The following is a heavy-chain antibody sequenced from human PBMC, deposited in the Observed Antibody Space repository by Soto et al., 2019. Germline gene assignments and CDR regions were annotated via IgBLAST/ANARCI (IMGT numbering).Heavy chain of an antibody. CDR2: IYLNDDK. Sequence: QITLKESGPTLVKPTQTLTLTCTFSGFSLTTPGAGVGWSRQPPGKALECLALIYLNDDKRYSPALKSRLTITEDTSKNPVVLFMTTMYPVDTATYYCAHRGYGDYPGDNCFDPWGQGGPVIVSA. D-gene: IGHD4-17*01. CDR1: GFSLTTPGAG. CDR3: AHRGYGDYPGDNCFDP. J-gene: IGHJ5*02. V-gene: IGHV2-5*01.